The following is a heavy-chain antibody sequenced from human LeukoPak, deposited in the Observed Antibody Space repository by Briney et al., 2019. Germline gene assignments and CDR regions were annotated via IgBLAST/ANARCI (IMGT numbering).Heavy chain of an antibody. D-gene: IGHD3-22*01. CDR3: AKSGYYQNYGMDV. V-gene: IGHV4-59*06. J-gene: IGHJ6*02. Sequence: SETLSLTCAVYGGSFSGYYWSWIRQPPGKGLEWIGYIYYSGSTYYNPSLKSRVTISVDTSKNQFSLKLSSVTAADTAVYYCAKSGYYQNYGMDVWGQGTTVTVSS. CDR1: GGSFSGYY. CDR2: IYYSGST.